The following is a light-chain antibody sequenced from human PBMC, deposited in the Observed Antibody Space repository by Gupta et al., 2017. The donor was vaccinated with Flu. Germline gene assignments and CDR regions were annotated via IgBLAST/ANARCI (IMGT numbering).Light chain of an antibody. Sequence: QSALTQPASLSASPGQSITISCTGTKSDVGGYNYVSWYQQLPGKVPKLIIYSVINRPSGISNRFSGSASGNTASLTISGLQTEDEATYYCSSYTDTNTCGLVFGGGTKLTVL. CDR1: KSDVGGYNY. V-gene: IGLV2-14*01. CDR3: SSYTDTNTCGLV. J-gene: IGLJ2*01. CDR2: SVI.